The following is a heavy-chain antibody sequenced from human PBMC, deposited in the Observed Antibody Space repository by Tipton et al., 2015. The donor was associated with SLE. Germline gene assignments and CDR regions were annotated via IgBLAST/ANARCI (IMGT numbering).Heavy chain of an antibody. J-gene: IGHJ4*02. Sequence: SLRLSCAASGFSVSASYLSWVRQGPGKGLEWLSIIYRGDTAFYADSVKGRFTISRDESKNTLYLQMNSLRAEDTAVYYCARVPLDYGSNYFDLWGQGSLVTVSS. CDR1: GFSVSASY. CDR3: ARVPLDYGSNYFDL. V-gene: IGHV3-53*05. D-gene: IGHD4/OR15-4a*01. CDR2: IYRGDTA.